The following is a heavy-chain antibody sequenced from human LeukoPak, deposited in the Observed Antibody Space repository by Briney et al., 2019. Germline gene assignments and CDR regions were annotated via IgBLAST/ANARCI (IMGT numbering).Heavy chain of an antibody. Sequence: PGGSLRLSCAASGFTFSSYSMNWVRQAPGKGLEWVSSISSSSNYIYYADSVKGRFTISRDNAKNSLYLQMNSLRDEDTAVYYCARDPYSGGYGAYYYYYMDVWGKGTTVTVSS. J-gene: IGHJ6*03. CDR1: GFTFSSYS. V-gene: IGHV3-21*01. D-gene: IGHD6-19*01. CDR2: ISSSSNYI. CDR3: ARDPYSGGYGAYYYYYMDV.